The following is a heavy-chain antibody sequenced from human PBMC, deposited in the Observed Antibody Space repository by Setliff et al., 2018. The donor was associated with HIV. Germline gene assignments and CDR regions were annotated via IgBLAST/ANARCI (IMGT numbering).Heavy chain of an antibody. CDR2: IGHNGNT. CDR1: GDSFSEFY. J-gene: IGHJ5*02. Sequence: SETLSLTCAVYGDSFSEFYWNWICQPPGKGLEWIGKIGHNGNTYYSPSLKSRVTLSVDTSKNQISLNVRSVTAADTAVYYCARGEAFAEIFLKNWFDPWGQGTLVTVSS. V-gene: IGHV4-34*01. CDR3: ARGEAFAEIFLKNWFDP. D-gene: IGHD3-10*01.